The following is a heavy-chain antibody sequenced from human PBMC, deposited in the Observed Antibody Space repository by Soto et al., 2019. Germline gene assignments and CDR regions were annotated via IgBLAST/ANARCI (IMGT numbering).Heavy chain of an antibody. D-gene: IGHD4-17*01. Sequence: PGESLKISCKGSGYSFTSCWISWVRQMPGKGLEWMGRIDPSDSYTNYSPSFQGHVTISADKSISTAYLQWSSLKASDTAMYYCARQSPANYGDYYYYGMDVWGQGTTVTVSS. CDR3: ARQSPANYGDYYYYGMDV. CDR2: IDPSDSYT. CDR1: GYSFTSCW. V-gene: IGHV5-10-1*01. J-gene: IGHJ6*02.